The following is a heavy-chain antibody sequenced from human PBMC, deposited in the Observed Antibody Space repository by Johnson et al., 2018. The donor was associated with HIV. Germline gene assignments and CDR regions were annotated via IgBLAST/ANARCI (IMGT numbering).Heavy chain of an antibody. V-gene: IGHV3-11*01. Sequence: EKLVESGGGVLRPGGSLRLSCAASGFTFSDYYMTWIRQTPGKGLEWGSYISSSGTTVYYADSVKGRFTLSRDNAKNSLFLQMHSLRVEDTAIYSCARVGYQLHDAFDLWGQGTMVTVSS. CDR3: ARVGYQLHDAFDL. CDR2: ISSSGTTV. CDR1: GFTFSDYY. D-gene: IGHD2-2*01. J-gene: IGHJ3*01.